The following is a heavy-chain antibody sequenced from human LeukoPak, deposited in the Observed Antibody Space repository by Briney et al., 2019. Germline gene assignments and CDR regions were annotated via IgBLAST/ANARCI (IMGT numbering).Heavy chain of an antibody. Sequence: GASVKVSCKASGYTFTSYYMHWVRQAPGQGLEWMGIINPSGGSTSYAQKFQGRVTMTRDTSTSTVYMELSSLRSEDTAVYYCARDLDCSGTSCYGGFDPWGQGTLVTVSS. V-gene: IGHV1-46*01. CDR1: GYTFTSYY. CDR3: ARDLDCSGTSCYGGFDP. CDR2: INPSGGST. J-gene: IGHJ5*02. D-gene: IGHD2-2*01.